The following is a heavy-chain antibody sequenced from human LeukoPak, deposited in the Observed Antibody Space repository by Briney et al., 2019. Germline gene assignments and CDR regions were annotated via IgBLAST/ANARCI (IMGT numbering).Heavy chain of an antibody. Sequence: PSETLSLTCGVYGGSLRGYYWSWIRQPPGKGLEWIGEMNHSGDSNYNPSLKSRVTISVDTSKNQFSLRLTSVTAADTAVYYCARGDYSVYTFDYCGQGTLVTVSS. D-gene: IGHD4-17*01. CDR3: ARGDYSVYTFDY. CDR1: GGSLRGYY. V-gene: IGHV4-34*01. CDR2: MNHSGDS. J-gene: IGHJ4*02.